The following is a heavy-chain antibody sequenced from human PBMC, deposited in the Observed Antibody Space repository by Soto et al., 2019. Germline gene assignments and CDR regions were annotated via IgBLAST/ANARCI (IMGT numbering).Heavy chain of an antibody. D-gene: IGHD1-1*01. Sequence: PGESLKICCEGRGYSFTDYSSTWLLRRPGTGLEWMGKIHPSDSYTNFNPSFPGHVSISVDRSANTAYLQGTRLKAADSGIYYCARTLFEKSTTSPVMDVWGHGTTVTVSS. CDR3: ARTLFEKSTTSPVMDV. CDR2: IHPSDSYT. V-gene: IGHV5-10-1*01. CDR1: GYSFTDYS. J-gene: IGHJ6*01.